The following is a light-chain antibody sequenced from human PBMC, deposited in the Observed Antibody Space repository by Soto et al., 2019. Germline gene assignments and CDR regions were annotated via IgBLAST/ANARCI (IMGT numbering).Light chain of an antibody. V-gene: IGKV1-39*01. Sequence: DIQMTQSPSSLSAPVGDRVTITCRASQSVSNYLNWYQQKPGKAPKFLIYAASNLRSGVPSRFSGSGSGTDFTLTISGLQREDFATYFCQQSFSSSWTFGPGTKV. J-gene: IGKJ1*01. CDR3: QQSFSSSWT. CDR2: AAS. CDR1: QSVSNY.